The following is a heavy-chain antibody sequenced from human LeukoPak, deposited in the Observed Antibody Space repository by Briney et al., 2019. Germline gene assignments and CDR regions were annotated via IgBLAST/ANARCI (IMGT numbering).Heavy chain of an antibody. V-gene: IGHV4-4*07. CDR2: IYTSGST. D-gene: IGHD5-24*01. CDR3: GRSVREMATTFYFDY. Sequence: PSETLSLTCTVSGGSISSYYWSWIRQPAGKGLEWIGRIYTSGSTNYNPSLKSRVTMSVDTSKNQFSLKLSSVAAADTAVYYCGRSVREMATTFYFDYWGQGTLVTVSS. CDR1: GGSISSYY. J-gene: IGHJ4*02.